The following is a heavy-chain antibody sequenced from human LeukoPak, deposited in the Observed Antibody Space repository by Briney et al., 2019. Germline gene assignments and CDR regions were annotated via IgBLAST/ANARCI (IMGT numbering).Heavy chain of an antibody. CDR3: AAFLWFGELSRNWFDP. CDR2: IYWDDDK. Sequence: ESGPTLVKPPQTLTLTCTFSGFSLSTSGVGVGWIRQPPGKALEWLALIYWDDDKRYSPSLKSRLTITKDTSKNQVVLTMTNMDPVDTATYYCAAFLWFGELSRNWFDPWGQGTLVTVSS. J-gene: IGHJ5*02. V-gene: IGHV2-5*02. CDR1: GFSLSTSGVG. D-gene: IGHD3-10*01.